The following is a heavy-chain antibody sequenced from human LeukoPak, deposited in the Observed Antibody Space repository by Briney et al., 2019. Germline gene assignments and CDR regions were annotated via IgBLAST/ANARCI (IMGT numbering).Heavy chain of an antibody. CDR1: GGSISSSSYY. J-gene: IGHJ4*02. D-gene: IGHD5-18*01. CDR2: IYYSGST. Sequence: TSETLSLTCTVSGGSISSSSYYWAWIRQPRGKGLEWIGSIYYSGSTYYIPSLKSRVTISVDTSKNQFSLKLSSVTAADTAVYYCARRGGGYSYGLFDYWGQGTLLTVSS. V-gene: IGHV4-39*01. CDR3: ARRGGGYSYGLFDY.